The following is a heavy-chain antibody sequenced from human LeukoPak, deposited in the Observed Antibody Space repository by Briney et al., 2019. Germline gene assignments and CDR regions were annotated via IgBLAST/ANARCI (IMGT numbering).Heavy chain of an antibody. V-gene: IGHV3-9*01. Sequence: PGGSLRLSCAASGFTFDDYAMHWVRQAPGKGLEWVSGISWKTGNIAYADSVKRRFTISRDNAKNSLYLQMNSLRDEDTALYYCVKDTRREFQRNKYYDYYGMDVWGQGTTVTVSS. J-gene: IGHJ6*02. CDR3: VKDTRREFQRNKYYDYYGMDV. CDR1: GFTFDDYA. CDR2: ISWKTGNI. D-gene: IGHD3-10*01.